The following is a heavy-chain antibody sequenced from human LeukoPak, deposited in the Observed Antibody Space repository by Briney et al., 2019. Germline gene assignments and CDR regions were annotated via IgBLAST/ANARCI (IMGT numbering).Heavy chain of an antibody. Sequence: PGGSLKLSCTASGLTLSNYWMIWVRQAPGKGLQWVAKIKQDGSEKYYVDSVKGRFTISRDNAKNSLYLQMNSLRDEDTAVYYCARALYSYGSVSAFDIWGQGTMVTVSS. V-gene: IGHV3-7*01. CDR3: ARALYSYGSVSAFDI. D-gene: IGHD5-18*01. CDR2: IKQDGSEK. J-gene: IGHJ3*02. CDR1: GLTLSNYW.